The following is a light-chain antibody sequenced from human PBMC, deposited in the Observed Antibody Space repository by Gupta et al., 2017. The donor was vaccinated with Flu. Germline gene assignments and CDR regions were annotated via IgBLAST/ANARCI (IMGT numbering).Light chain of an antibody. J-gene: IGLJ1*01. CDR3: AAWDDSLNGHYV. V-gene: IGLV1-44*01. CDR2: DNN. Sequence: VTISCFGSSSNVGSNAVHWYQQVPGTAPKLLIYDNNQRPSGGPDRCSGSKSGTSASLAISGLQSEDEADYYCAAWDDSLNGHYVFGTGTEVTVL. CDR1: SSNVGSNA.